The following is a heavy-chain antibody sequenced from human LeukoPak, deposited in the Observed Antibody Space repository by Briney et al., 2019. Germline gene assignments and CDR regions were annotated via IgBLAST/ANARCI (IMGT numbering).Heavy chain of an antibody. CDR1: GFTFSSYA. D-gene: IGHD1-7*01. CDR3: ARDVSTDHGNYYLDY. Sequence: GGSLRLSCAASGFTFSSYAVSWVRQAPGKGLEWVAVIWYDGSKKYYADSVKGRFTISRDNSKNTLYLQMNSLRAEDTAVYYCARDVSTDHGNYYLDYWGQGTLVTVSS. J-gene: IGHJ4*02. CDR2: IWYDGSKK. V-gene: IGHV3-33*08.